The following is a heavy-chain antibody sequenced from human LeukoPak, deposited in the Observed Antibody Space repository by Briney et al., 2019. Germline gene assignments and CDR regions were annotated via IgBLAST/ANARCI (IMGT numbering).Heavy chain of an antibody. V-gene: IGHV3-66*02. Sequence: GGSLRLSCAASGLTVSSNYMNWVRQAPGKGLEWVSVIYSGGSTYYADSVKGRFTISRDNSKNTLYLQMNSLRAEDTAVYYCAREDIVLMVYRVMDVWGKGTTVTVSS. CDR3: AREDIVLMVYRVMDV. CDR2: IYSGGST. CDR1: GLTVSSNY. J-gene: IGHJ6*03. D-gene: IGHD2-8*01.